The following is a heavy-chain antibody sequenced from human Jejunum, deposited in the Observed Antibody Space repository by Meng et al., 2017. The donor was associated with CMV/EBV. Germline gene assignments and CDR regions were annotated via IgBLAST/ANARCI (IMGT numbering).Heavy chain of an antibody. V-gene: IGHV1-69*05. D-gene: IGHD2-2*02. Sequence: SNAISWVRKAPGRGLEWMGGIIPTFGTTHYAQSFQGRVTITTDESTSTAYMELSSLRSEDTAVYYCARDRSCNSPICYKVELGWFDPWGQGTLVTVSS. J-gene: IGHJ5*02. CDR1: SNA. CDR3: ARDRSCNSPICYKVELGWFDP. CDR2: IIPTFGTT.